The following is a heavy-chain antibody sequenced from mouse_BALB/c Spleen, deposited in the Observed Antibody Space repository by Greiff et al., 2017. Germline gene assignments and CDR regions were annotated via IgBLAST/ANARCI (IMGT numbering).Heavy chain of an antibody. CDR3: AREGYRDDGGYAMDY. D-gene: IGHD2-14*01. CDR2: IWAGGST. Sequence: VQLQESGPGLVAPSQSLSITCTVSGFSLTSYGVHWVRQPPGKGLEWLGVIWAGGSTNYNSALMSRLSISKDNSKSQVFLKMNSLQTDDTAMYYCAREGYRDDGGYAMDYWGQGTSVTVAA. J-gene: IGHJ4*01. CDR1: GFSLTSYG. V-gene: IGHV2-9*02.